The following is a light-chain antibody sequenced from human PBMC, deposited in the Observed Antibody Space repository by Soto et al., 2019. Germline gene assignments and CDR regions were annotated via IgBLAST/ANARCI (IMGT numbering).Light chain of an antibody. J-gene: IGKJ1*01. CDR3: QQYGNSPWT. CDR1: QTVSSSY. Sequence: EIVFTQSPGTLSLSPGERATLSCRASQTVSSSYLAWYQQKPGQAPRLLIYGASSRATGIPDRFSGSGSATDFTLTISRXEPEDFAVYYCQQYGNSPWTFGQGTKVDIK. CDR2: GAS. V-gene: IGKV3-20*01.